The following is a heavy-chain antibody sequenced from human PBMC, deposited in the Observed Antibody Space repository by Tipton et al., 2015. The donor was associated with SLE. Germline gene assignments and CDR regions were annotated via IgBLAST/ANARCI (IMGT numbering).Heavy chain of an antibody. V-gene: IGHV4-34*01. Sequence: TLSLTCAVYGGSFSGYYWSWIRQPPGKGLEWIGEINHSGSTNYNPSLKSRVTISVDTSKNQFSLKLSSVTAADTAVYYCARGAPITMAPDAFDILGQGTMVTVSS. D-gene: IGHD3-10*01. CDR2: INHSGST. CDR3: ARGAPITMAPDAFDI. CDR1: GGSFSGYY. J-gene: IGHJ3*02.